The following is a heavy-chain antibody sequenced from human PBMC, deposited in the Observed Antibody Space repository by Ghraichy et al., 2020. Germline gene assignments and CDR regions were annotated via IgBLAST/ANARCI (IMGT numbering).Heavy chain of an antibody. J-gene: IGHJ5*02. Sequence: LSLTCTVSGGSISSGGYYWSWIRQHPGKGLEWIGYIYYSGSTYYNPSLKSRVTISVDTSKNQFSLKLSSVTAADTAVYYCARVFGYCTNGVCSTGNWFDPWGQGTLVTVSS. V-gene: IGHV4-31*03. CDR2: IYYSGST. CDR3: ARVFGYCTNGVCSTGNWFDP. CDR1: GGSISSGGYY. D-gene: IGHD2-8*01.